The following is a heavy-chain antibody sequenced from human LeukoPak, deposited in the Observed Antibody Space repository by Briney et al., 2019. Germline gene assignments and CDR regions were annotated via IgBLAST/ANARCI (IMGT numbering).Heavy chain of an antibody. V-gene: IGHV1-18*01. CDR3: ARDPRRKDFWSGYYYGSPDY. J-gene: IGHJ4*02. Sequence: ASVKVSCKASGYTFTSYGISWVRQAPGQGLEWMGWISAYNGNTNYAQKLQGRVTMTTDTSTSTAYMELRSLRSDDTAVYYCARDPRRKDFWSGYYYGSPDYWGQGTLVTVSS. D-gene: IGHD3-3*01. CDR2: ISAYNGNT. CDR1: GYTFTSYG.